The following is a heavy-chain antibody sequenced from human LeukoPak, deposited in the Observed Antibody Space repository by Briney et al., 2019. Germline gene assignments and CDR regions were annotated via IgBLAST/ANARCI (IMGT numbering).Heavy chain of an antibody. J-gene: IGHJ4*02. CDR1: GFTVSSNY. CDR3: ARGGPGYYFDY. CDR2: IYSGGDT. V-gene: IGHV3-53*01. Sequence: PGGSLRLSCAASGFTVSSNYMSWVRQAPGKGLEWVSLIYSGGDTYYADSVKGRFTISRDNSKNTLYLQMNSLRAEDTAVYYCARGGPGYYFDYWGQGTLVTVSS.